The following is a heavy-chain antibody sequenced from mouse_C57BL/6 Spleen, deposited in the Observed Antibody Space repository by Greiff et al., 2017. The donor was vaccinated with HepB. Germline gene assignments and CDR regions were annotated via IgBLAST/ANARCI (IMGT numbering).Heavy chain of an antibody. V-gene: IGHV5-6*01. Sequence: EVQLVESGGDLVKPGGSLKLSCAASGFTFSSYGMSWVRQTPDKRLEWVATISSGGSYTYYPDSVKGRFTISRDNAKNTLYLQMSSLKSEDTAMYYCARHLTPYYFDYWGQGTTLTVSS. CDR3: ARHLTPYYFDY. CDR2: ISSGGSYT. J-gene: IGHJ2*01. CDR1: GFTFSSYG.